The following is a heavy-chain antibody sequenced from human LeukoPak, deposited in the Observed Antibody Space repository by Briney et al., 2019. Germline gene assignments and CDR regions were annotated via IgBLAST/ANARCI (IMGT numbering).Heavy chain of an antibody. Sequence: SVKVSCKASGGTFSSYAISWVRQAPGQGLEWMGRIIPILGIANYAQKFQGRVTITADKSTSTAYMELSSLRSEDTAVYYCARARLYDYGDTGFDYWGQGTLVTVSS. D-gene: IGHD4-17*01. J-gene: IGHJ4*02. CDR1: GGTFSSYA. V-gene: IGHV1-69*04. CDR3: ARARLYDYGDTGFDY. CDR2: IIPILGIA.